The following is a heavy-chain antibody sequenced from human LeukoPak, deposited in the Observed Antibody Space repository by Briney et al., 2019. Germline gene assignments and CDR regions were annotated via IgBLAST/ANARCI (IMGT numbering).Heavy chain of an antibody. CDR1: GGSISSGDYY. CDR3: AVNWGSGYYYGMDV. D-gene: IGHD7-27*01. J-gene: IGHJ6*02. V-gene: IGHV4-30-4*01. CDR2: IYYSGST. Sequence: SQTLSLTCTVSGGSISSGDYYWSWIRQPPGKGLEWIGYIYYSGSTYYNPSLKSRVTISVDTSKNQFSLKLSSVTAADTAVYYCAVNWGSGYYYGMDVWSQGTTVTVSS.